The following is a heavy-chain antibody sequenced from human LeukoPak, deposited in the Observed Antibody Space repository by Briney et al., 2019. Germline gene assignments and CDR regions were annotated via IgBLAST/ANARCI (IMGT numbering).Heavy chain of an antibody. V-gene: IGHV4-34*01. CDR2: INHSGST. J-gene: IGHJ3*02. Sequence: SETLSLTCAVYGGSFSGYYWSWIRQPPGKGLEWIGEINHSGSTNYNPSLKSRVTISVDTSKNQFSLKLSSVTAADTAVYYCASAPCYDSSGYLGDAFDIWGQGTMVTVSS. CDR3: ASAPCYDSSGYLGDAFDI. D-gene: IGHD3-22*01. CDR1: GGSFSGYY.